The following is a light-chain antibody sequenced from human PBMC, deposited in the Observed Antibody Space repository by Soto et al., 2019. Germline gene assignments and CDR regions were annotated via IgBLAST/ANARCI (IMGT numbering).Light chain of an antibody. CDR1: QDISNS. V-gene: IGKV1-33*01. CDR3: QQYRNLPRT. Sequence: DIPMTQSPSSLSASVGDRVTITCQASQDISNSLNWYQQKPGRAPKLLIYGASDLETGVPSRFRGTGSGTDFTFTISSLQPEDIATYYCQQYRNLPRTFGQGTKLDI. J-gene: IGKJ2*01. CDR2: GAS.